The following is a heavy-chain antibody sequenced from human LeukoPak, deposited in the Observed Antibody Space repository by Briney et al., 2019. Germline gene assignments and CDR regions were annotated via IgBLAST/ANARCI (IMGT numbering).Heavy chain of an antibody. J-gene: IGHJ4*02. D-gene: IGHD3-22*01. V-gene: IGHV1-2*02. CDR1: GYTFTGYY. Sequence: ASVKVSCKASGYTFTGYYMHWVRQAPGQGLEWMGWINPNSGGTYYAQKFQGRVTMTSDTSISTDYMELSRLRSDDTAVYYCARGSITMIVVVITTSMVIDYWGQGTLVTVSS. CDR2: INPNSGGT. CDR3: ARGSITMIVVVITTSMVIDY.